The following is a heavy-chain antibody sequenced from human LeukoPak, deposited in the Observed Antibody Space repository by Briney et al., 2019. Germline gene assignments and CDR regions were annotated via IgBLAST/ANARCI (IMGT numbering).Heavy chain of an antibody. J-gene: IGHJ3*02. D-gene: IGHD1-7*01. CDR3: ARNNWNFGDAFDI. Sequence: PGGSLRLSCAASGFTFSSYWMSWVRQAPGKGLEWVANIKQDGSEKYYVDSVKGRFTISRDNAKNSLYLQMNSLRAEDTAVYYCARNNWNFGDAFDIWGQGTMVTVSS. CDR2: IKQDGSEK. V-gene: IGHV3-7*01. CDR1: GFTFSSYW.